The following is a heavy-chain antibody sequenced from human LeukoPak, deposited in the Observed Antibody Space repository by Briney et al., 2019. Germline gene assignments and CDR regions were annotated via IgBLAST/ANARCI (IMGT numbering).Heavy chain of an antibody. V-gene: IGHV1-2*02. J-gene: IGHJ4*02. CDR2: INPNSGGT. CDR1: GYTFTGYY. D-gene: IGHD3-3*01. Sequence: ASVKVSCKASGYTFTGYYMHWVRQAPGQGLEWMGCINPNSGGTNYAQKFQGRVTMTRDTSISTAYMELSRLRSDDTAVYYCARDFEPDFWSGYYPNWGQGTLVTVSS. CDR3: ARDFEPDFWSGYYPN.